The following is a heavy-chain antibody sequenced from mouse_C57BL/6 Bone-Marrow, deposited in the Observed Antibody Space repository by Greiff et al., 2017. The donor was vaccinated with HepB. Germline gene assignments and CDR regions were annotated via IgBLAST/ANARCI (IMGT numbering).Heavy chain of an antibody. CDR2: IYPSNGDT. CDR1: GYSFTSYY. J-gene: IGHJ3*01. CDR3: ARGCYGGRGFGY. D-gene: IGHD1-1*01. Sequence: VQLQQSGAELVKPGASVKISCKASGYSFTSYYMHWVKQRPGHILEWIGKIYPSNGDTNYNQKFKGKATLTVDKSSSTAYMELSSLTSEDSAVYYCARGCYGGRGFGYWGQGTLVTVSA. V-gene: IGHV1-31*01.